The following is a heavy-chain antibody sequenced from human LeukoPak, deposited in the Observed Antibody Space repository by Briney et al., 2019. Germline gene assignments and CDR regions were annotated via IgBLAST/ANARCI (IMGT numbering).Heavy chain of an antibody. Sequence: GGSLRLSCAVSGFTFSSYSMNWVRQAPGKGLEWVAFIRSDGYHTYYTDSVKGRFTITRDNSKNTLYLQMNSLRLEDMGIYYCAKPSGSGVDYWGRGTRVTVSS. CDR3: AKPSGSGVDY. CDR1: GFTFSSYS. V-gene: IGHV3-30*02. J-gene: IGHJ4*02. D-gene: IGHD1-26*01. CDR2: IRSDGYHT.